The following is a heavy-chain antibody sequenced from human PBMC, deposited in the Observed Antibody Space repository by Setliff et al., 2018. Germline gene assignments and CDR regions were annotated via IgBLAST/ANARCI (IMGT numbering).Heavy chain of an antibody. D-gene: IGHD3-10*01. CDR1: GGSISSSSYQ. J-gene: IGHJ6*03. CDR3: ARHKSNGSGSYPSLYMDV. V-gene: IGHV4-39*01. Sequence: PSETLSLTCTVSGGSISSSSYQWGWVRQTPGKGLEWIGGIYYSGTAYYNPSLKSRVTISVDAPDNQFSVKLSSVTAADTAVYYCARHKSNGSGSYPSLYMDVWGKGIMVTVSS. CDR2: IYYSGTA.